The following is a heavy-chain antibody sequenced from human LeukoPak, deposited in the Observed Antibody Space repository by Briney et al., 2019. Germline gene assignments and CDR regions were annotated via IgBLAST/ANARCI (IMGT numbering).Heavy chain of an antibody. D-gene: IGHD6-19*01. J-gene: IGHJ4*02. CDR2: INHSGRT. V-gene: IGHV4-34*01. Sequence: SETLSLTCAVYGGSFSGYYWSWIRQPPGKGLEWIGEINHSGRTNYNPSLKSRVTISVDTSKNQFSLKLSSVTAADTGVYYCAIGSGWLEYYFDYWGQGTLVTVSS. CDR3: AIGSGWLEYYFDY. CDR1: GGSFSGYY.